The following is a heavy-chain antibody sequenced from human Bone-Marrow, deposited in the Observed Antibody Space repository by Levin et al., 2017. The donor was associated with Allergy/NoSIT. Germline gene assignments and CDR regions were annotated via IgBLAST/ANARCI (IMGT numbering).Heavy chain of an antibody. D-gene: IGHD5-12*01. CDR1: GGSISSSSYY. Sequence: SETLSLTCTVSGGSISSSSYYWGWIRQPPGKGLEWIGTIYYSGSTYYNPSLKSRVTISIDMSKNQFSLKLSSVTAADTAVYYCAREVAYDGPSDYSGMDVWAKGPRSPSP. CDR3: AREVAYDGPSDYSGMDV. V-gene: IGHV4-39*07. CDR2: IYYSGST. J-gene: IGHJ6*02.